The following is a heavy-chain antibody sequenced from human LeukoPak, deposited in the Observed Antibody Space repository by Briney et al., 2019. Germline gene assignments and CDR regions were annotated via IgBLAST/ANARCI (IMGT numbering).Heavy chain of an antibody. V-gene: IGHV4-34*01. D-gene: IGHD6-6*01. CDR1: GGSFSGYY. J-gene: IGHJ4*02. Sequence: KPSETLSLTCAVYGGSFSGYYWSWIRQPPGKGLEWIGEINHSGSTNYNPSLKSRVTISVDTSKNQFSLKLSSVTAADTAVYYCARGESIAARKRGVVDYWGQVTLVTVSS. CDR2: INHSGST. CDR3: ARGESIAARKRGVVDY.